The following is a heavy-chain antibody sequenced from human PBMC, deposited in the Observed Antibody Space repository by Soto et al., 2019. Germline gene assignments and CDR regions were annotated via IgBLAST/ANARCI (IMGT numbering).Heavy chain of an antibody. Sequence: QVQLVQSGAEVKKPGSSVKVSCRASGGTFSSYAISWVRQAPGQGLEWMGGIIPILGTANYAQKFQGRVTITADESTSRAYMELSSLRSEDTAVYYCARGRNSRYCSGGSCYGGHFDYWGNGNLVTVSS. V-gene: IGHV1-69*01. D-gene: IGHD2-15*01. CDR2: IIPILGTA. CDR3: ARGRNSRYCSGGSCYGGHFDY. J-gene: IGHJ4*01. CDR1: GGTFSSYA.